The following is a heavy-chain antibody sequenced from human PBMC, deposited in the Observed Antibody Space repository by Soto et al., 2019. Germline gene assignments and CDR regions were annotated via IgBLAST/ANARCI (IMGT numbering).Heavy chain of an antibody. V-gene: IGHV3-53*01. D-gene: IGHD5-12*01. Sequence: PGGSLRLSCAVSGITVSGKKYITWVRQAPGKGLEWVSALYSTFGTYYADSVKGRFTISRDNSKNTLFLQMNSLRVEDTAVYYCAKTMARLGGYDMNWLAPWGQGTMVTVSS. CDR2: LYSTFGT. J-gene: IGHJ5*02. CDR3: AKTMARLGGYDMNWLAP. CDR1: GITVSGKKY.